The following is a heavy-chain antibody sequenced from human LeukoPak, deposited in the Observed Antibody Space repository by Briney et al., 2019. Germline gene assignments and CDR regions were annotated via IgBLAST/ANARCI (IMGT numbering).Heavy chain of an antibody. D-gene: IGHD6-13*01. CDR3: AKWDKRAAAEAFDI. J-gene: IGHJ3*02. CDR2: IPYDGRNR. V-gene: IGHV3-30*02. CDR1: GLIFSNYG. Sequence: GGSLRLSCAASGLIFSNYGMHWVRQAPGQGLDWVASIPYDGRNRYYADSAKGRFAISRDNSKNTLFLQMNSLRDEDAAVYYCAKWDKRAAAEAFDIWGQGTMVTVSS.